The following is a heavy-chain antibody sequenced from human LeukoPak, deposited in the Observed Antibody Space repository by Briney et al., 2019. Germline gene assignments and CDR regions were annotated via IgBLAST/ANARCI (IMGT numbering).Heavy chain of an antibody. J-gene: IGHJ4*02. D-gene: IGHD2-15*01. V-gene: IGHV4-4*07. CDR3: ARQYRGIVVVVAATLPFDY. Sequence: SETQSLTCIVSGVSISSYHWSWIRQPAGKGQEWIGRIHTSGTTNYNPPLESRITMSVDTSKNQFSLKLSSVTAADTAVHYCARQYRGIVVVVAATLPFDYWGQGTLVTVSS. CDR2: IHTSGTT. CDR1: GVSISSYH.